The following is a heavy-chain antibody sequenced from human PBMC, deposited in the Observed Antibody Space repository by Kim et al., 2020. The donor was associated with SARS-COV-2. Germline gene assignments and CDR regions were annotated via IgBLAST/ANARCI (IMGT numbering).Heavy chain of an antibody. CDR2: ISGSGGST. CDR1: GFTFSSYA. D-gene: IGHD2-15*01. CDR3: AKDLQSRGGAASFDY. J-gene: IGHJ4*02. V-gene: IGHV3-23*01. Sequence: GGSLRLSCAASGFTFSSYAMSWVRQAPGKGLEWVSSISGSGGSTYYADSVKGRFTISRDNAKNTLYLQMNSLRAEDTAVYYCAKDLQSRGGAASFDYWGQGTLVTVSS.